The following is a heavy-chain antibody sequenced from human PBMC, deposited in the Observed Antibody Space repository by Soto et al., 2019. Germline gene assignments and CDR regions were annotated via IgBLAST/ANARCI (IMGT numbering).Heavy chain of an antibody. D-gene: IGHD5-12*01. CDR2: IIHLLATT. CDR3: LRDSPTGSTFSGYDGIDY. V-gene: IGHV1-69*08. Sequence: QVQLVQSGAEVKKPGSSVKVSCKTSGGTFRNDIITGVRQAPGQGLEWMGRIIHLLATTNYAQKFQGRVTITADKSTGTAYMELNSLRSEDTAVYYCLRDSPTGSTFSGYDGIDYWGQVTLVTVSS. CDR1: GGTFRNDI. J-gene: IGHJ4*02.